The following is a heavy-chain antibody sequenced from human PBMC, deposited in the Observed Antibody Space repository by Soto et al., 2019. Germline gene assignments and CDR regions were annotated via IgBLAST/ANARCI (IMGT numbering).Heavy chain of an antibody. V-gene: IGHV3-23*01. D-gene: IGHD1-26*01. J-gene: IGHJ4*02. Sequence: GGSLRLSCAASGFTFSSYAMSWVRQAPGKGLEWVSAISGSGGSTYYADSVKGRFTISRDNSKNTLYLQMNSLRAEDTAVYYCAKGGSYYVGRGLDYWGQGTLVTVSS. CDR3: AKGGSYYVGRGLDY. CDR2: ISGSGGST. CDR1: GFTFSSYA.